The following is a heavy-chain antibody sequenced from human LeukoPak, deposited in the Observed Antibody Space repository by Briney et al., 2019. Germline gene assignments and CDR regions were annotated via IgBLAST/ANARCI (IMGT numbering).Heavy chain of an antibody. CDR3: ARRLL. J-gene: IGHJ4*02. D-gene: IGHD2-15*01. CDR2: IGSSSSTI. V-gene: IGHV3-48*01. Sequence: PGGSLRLSCAASGFTFSSYCMNWVRQAPGKGLEWVSYIGSSSSTIYYADSVKGRFTISRDNAKNSLYLQMNSLRAEDTAVYYCARRLLWGQGTLVTVSS. CDR1: GFTFSSYC.